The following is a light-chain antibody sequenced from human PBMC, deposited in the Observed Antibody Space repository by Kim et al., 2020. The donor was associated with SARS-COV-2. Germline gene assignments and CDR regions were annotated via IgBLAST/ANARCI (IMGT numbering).Light chain of an antibody. CDR2: EVD. CDR1: SSDVGGYKY. J-gene: IGLJ1*01. V-gene: IGLV2-14*01. CDR3: SSYIRGSTNYV. Sequence: SITISCTGTSSDVGGYKYVSWYQQHPGKAPKPVIYEVDNRPSGVSIRFSGSKSGNTASLTISGLQAEDEADYYCSSYIRGSTNYVFGTGTKVTVL.